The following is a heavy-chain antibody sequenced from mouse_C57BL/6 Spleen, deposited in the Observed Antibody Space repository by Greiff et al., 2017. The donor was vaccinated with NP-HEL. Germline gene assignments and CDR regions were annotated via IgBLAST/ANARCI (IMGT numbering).Heavy chain of an antibody. CDR3: ARRDYGSSLDY. V-gene: IGHV1-47*01. CDR2: FHPYTDDT. J-gene: IGHJ2*01. CDR1: GYTFTTYP. Sequence: QVQLQQSGAELVKPGASVKMSCKASGYTFTTYPIEWMKQNHGKSLEWIGNFHPYTDDTKYNEKFKGKAILTVEKSSSTAYVELSRITSDDAAVYCCARRDYGSSLDYWGQGTPLTVSS. D-gene: IGHD1-1*01.